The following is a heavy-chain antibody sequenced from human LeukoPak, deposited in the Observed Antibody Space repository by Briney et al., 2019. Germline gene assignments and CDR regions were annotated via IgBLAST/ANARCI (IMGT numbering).Heavy chain of an antibody. CDR3: ARDLGIAAAVDY. J-gene: IGHJ4*02. V-gene: IGHV3-30-3*01. CDR2: ISYDGSNK. CDR1: GFTFSSYA. Sequence: GGSLRLSCAASGFTFSSYAMHWVRQAPGKGLEWVAVISYDGSNKYYADSVKGRFTISRHNSKNTLYLQMNSLRAEDTAVYYCARDLGIAAAVDYWGQGTLVTVSS. D-gene: IGHD6-13*01.